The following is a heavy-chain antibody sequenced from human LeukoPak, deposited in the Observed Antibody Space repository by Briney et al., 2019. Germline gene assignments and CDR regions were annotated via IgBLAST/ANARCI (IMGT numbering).Heavy chain of an antibody. V-gene: IGHV4-39*07. J-gene: IGHJ6*03. CDR2: IHYSGST. Sequence: PSETLSLTCTVSGGSISSSSYYWGWIRQPPGKGLEWIGSIHYSGSTNYNPSLKSRVTISVDTSKNQFSLKLSSVAAADTAVYYCARGYCSGGSCYSYYYYNYMDVWGKGTTVTVSS. CDR3: ARGYCSGGSCYSYYYYNYMDV. D-gene: IGHD2-15*01. CDR1: GGSISSSSYY.